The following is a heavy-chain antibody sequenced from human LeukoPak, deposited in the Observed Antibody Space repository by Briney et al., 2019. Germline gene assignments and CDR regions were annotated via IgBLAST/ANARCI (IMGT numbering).Heavy chain of an antibody. Sequence: PSETLSLTCAVYGGSFSGYYWSWIRQPPGRGLEWIGEINHSGSTNYNPSLKSRVTMSVDTSKNQFSLKLSSVTAADTAVYYCARAYYYDSSGYYYYYGMDVWGQGTTVTVSS. CDR2: INHSGST. V-gene: IGHV4-34*01. J-gene: IGHJ6*02. D-gene: IGHD3-22*01. CDR1: GGSFSGYY. CDR3: ARAYYYDSSGYYYYYGMDV.